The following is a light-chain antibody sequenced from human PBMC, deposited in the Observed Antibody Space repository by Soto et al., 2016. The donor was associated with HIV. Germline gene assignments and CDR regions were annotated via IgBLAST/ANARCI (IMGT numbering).Light chain of an antibody. J-gene: IGLJ1*01. CDR1: NIATRS. CDR2: DDN. Sequence: SYELTQPPSVSVAPGKTARITCGGNNIATRSVHWYQQKPGQAPVLVVYDDNDRPSGIPERFSASNSGNTATLTISRVEAGDEADYHCQVWDSTNDHYVLGTGTKVTVL. CDR3: QVWDSTNDHYV. V-gene: IGLV3-21*03.